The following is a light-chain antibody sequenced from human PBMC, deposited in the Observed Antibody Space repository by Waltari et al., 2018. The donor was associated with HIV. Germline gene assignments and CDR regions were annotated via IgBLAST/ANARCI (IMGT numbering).Light chain of an antibody. CDR3: CAYAAGHVSYV. V-gene: IGLV2-11*01. Sequence: QSALTQPPSVSGSPGQSVTISCTGTTSDVGYYNHVSWYQQYPGKAPQLIIFDVNQRPSGVPERFSGSKSGNTASLTISGLQTADEADYFCCAYAAGHVSYVFGNGTAVAVL. CDR1: TSDVGYYNH. J-gene: IGLJ1*01. CDR2: DVN.